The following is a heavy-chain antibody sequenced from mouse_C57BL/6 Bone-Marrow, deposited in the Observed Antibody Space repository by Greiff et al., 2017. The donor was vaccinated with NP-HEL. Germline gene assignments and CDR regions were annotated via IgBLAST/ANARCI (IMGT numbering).Heavy chain of an antibody. D-gene: IGHD3-2*02. Sequence: QVQLQQSGAELVRPGTSVKVSCKASGYAFTNYLIEWVKQRPGQGLEWIGVINPGSGGTNYNEKFKGKATLTADKSSSTAYMQLSSLTSEDSAVYFWARDSSGYVYYFDYWGQGTTLTVSS. CDR1: GYAFTNYL. V-gene: IGHV1-54*01. J-gene: IGHJ2*01. CDR2: INPGSGGT. CDR3: ARDSSGYVYYFDY.